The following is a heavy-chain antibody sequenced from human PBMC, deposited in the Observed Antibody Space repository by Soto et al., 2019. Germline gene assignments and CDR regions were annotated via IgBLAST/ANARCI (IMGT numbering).Heavy chain of an antibody. J-gene: IGHJ4*02. V-gene: IGHV3-23*01. CDR3: AKDPLYYDFWSGYFDY. D-gene: IGHD3-3*01. Sequence: EVQLLESGGGLVQPGGSLRLSCAASGFTFSSYAMSWVRQAPGKGLEWVSAISGSGGSTYYADSVKGRFTISRDNSKNTLYLQMNSLRAEDTAVYYCAKDPLYYDFWSGYFDYWGQGTLVTVSS. CDR1: GFTFSSYA. CDR2: ISGSGGST.